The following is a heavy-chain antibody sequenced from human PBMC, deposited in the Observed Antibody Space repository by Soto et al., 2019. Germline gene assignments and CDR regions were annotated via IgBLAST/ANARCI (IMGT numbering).Heavy chain of an antibody. J-gene: IGHJ4*02. CDR1: GFAFGSYS. CDR3: ARVIRSGGTYCLDY. CDR2: ISSGGTTI. V-gene: IGHV3-48*02. D-gene: IGHD1-26*01. Sequence: EGQLVESGGGLVQPGESLRLSCAASGFAFGSYSMNWVRQAPGKGLEWVSYISSGGTTIYYADSVKGRFTFSRDNAENSLYLQSNSLRDEDTAVYYCARVIRSGGTYCLDYWGQGTLLTVSP.